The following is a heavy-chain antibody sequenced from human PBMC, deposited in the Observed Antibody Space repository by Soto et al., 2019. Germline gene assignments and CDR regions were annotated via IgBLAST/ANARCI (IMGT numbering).Heavy chain of an antibody. D-gene: IGHD2-15*01. CDR1: GGSISSYY. V-gene: IGHV4-59*08. CDR3: ARHLGYCSGGSCYSSALDAFDI. J-gene: IGHJ3*02. CDR2: IYYSGST. Sequence: QVQLQESGPGLVKPSETLSLTCTVSGGSISSYYWSWIRQPPGKGLEWIGYIYYSGSTNYNPSLMSRVPRSIDTSKNQCSLKLSSVTAADTAVYYCARHLGYCSGGSCYSSALDAFDIWGQGTMVTVSS.